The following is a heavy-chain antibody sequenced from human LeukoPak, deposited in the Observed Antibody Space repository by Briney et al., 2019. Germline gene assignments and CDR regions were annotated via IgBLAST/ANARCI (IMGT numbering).Heavy chain of an antibody. CDR1: GFTFSSYA. Sequence: GGSLRLSYAASGFTFSSYAMNWVRQAPGKGLEWVSAISHSGASTYYADSVKGWFTIPRDNSKNTLYLQMNSLRAEDTAVYYCARDNYFYHYMDVWGKGTTVTISS. J-gene: IGHJ6*03. CDR2: ISHSGAST. D-gene: IGHD2/OR15-2a*01. CDR3: ARDNYFYHYMDV. V-gene: IGHV3-23*01.